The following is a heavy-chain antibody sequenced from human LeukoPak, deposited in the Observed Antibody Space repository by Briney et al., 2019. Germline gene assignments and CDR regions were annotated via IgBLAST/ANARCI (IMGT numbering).Heavy chain of an antibody. J-gene: IGHJ4*02. V-gene: IGHV4-39*01. Sequence: SETLSLTCTVSGGSISSSSYYWGWIRQPPGKGLEWIGSIYYRGSTYYNPSLKSRVTISVDTSKNQFSLKLSSVTAADTAVYYCARHIGRQNSSGWYYFDYWGQGTLVTVSS. CDR1: GGSISSSSYY. CDR2: IYYRGST. CDR3: ARHIGRQNSSGWYYFDY. D-gene: IGHD6-19*01.